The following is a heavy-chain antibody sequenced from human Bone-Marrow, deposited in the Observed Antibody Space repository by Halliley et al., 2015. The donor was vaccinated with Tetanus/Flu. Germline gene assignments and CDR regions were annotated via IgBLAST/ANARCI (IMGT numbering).Heavy chain of an antibody. CDR1: GGSITDFY. CDR3: AGSRVGGSRGLDS. D-gene: IGHD1-26*01. V-gene: IGHV4-59*03. CDR2: IYYTGDT. Sequence: TLSLTCSVPGGSITDFYWTWIRQPPGKGLEYIGYIYYTGDTNYNPSLRGRVTISVDTSKNQFSLKLNSVTAADTAAYYCAGSRVGGSRGLDSWGQGILVTISS. J-gene: IGHJ4*02.